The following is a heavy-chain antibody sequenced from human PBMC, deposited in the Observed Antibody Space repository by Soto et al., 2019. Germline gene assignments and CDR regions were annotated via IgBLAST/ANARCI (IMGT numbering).Heavy chain of an antibody. CDR2: ISGSGGAT. J-gene: IGHJ6*02. D-gene: IGHD3-10*01. V-gene: IGHV3-23*01. CDR1: GLPFTDAW. CDR3: AKDQLRGVRGVITYHYGMDC. Sequence: GGSLRLSCVVSGLPFTDAWMNWVRQAPGRGLEWVSTISGSGGATYYADSVKGRFTISRDNSKNTLYLQMNSLRAEDTAVYYCAKDQLRGVRGVITYHYGMDCWGPGTTVTLSS.